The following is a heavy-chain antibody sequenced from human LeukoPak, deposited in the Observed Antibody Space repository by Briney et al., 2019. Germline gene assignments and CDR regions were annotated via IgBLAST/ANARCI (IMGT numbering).Heavy chain of an antibody. D-gene: IGHD6-19*01. CDR3: ARGLGVEGWYLTFDY. J-gene: IGHJ4*02. CDR1: GGSISSYY. Sequence: SETLSLTCTVSGGSISSYYWSWIRQPAGKGLEWIGRIYTSGSTNYNPSLKSRVTMSVDTSKNRFSLKLSSVTAADTAVYYCARGLGVEGWYLTFDYWGQGTLVTVSS. V-gene: IGHV4-4*07. CDR2: IYTSGST.